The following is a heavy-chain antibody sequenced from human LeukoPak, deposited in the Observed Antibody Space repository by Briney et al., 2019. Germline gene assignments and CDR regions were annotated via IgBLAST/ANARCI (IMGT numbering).Heavy chain of an antibody. CDR3: ARDGDYYDSSGYRSDAFDI. Sequence: PSQTLSLTCSVSGGSISSGSYYWTWIRQPAGKGLEWIGSIYYSGSTYYNPSLKSRVTISVDTSKNQFSLKLSSVTAADTAVYYCARDGDYYDSSGYRSDAFDIWGQGTMVTVSS. D-gene: IGHD3-22*01. V-gene: IGHV4-61*02. CDR1: GGSISSGSYY. CDR2: IYYSGST. J-gene: IGHJ3*02.